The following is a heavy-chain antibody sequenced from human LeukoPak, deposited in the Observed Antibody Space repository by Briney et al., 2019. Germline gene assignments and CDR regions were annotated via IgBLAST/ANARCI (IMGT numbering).Heavy chain of an antibody. CDR2: ISSSSGTT. D-gene: IGHD6-19*01. Sequence: GGSLRLSCVASGFTFSSYTMNWVRQAPGKGLEWISDISSSSGTTHYGDSVKGQFTISRDNAKSSLYLQMNSLRVDDTAVYYCAREDSSAWVPDYWGQGTLVTVSS. V-gene: IGHV3-48*01. CDR3: AREDSSAWVPDY. CDR1: GFTFSSYT. J-gene: IGHJ4*02.